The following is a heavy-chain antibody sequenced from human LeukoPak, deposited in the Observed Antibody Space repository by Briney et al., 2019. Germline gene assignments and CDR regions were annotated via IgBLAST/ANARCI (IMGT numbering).Heavy chain of an antibody. CDR3: TTFYHEYSPY. CDR1: GFSFMNAW. D-gene: IGHD2/OR15-2a*01. J-gene: IGHJ4*02. V-gene: IGHV3-15*01. CDR2: IKSNADGGTP. Sequence: GGSLRLSCAASGFSFMNAWMIWVRQAPGKGLEWVGRIKSNADGGTPDYAALARGRFTISRDDSKNTLYLQMNSLKTEDTAVYYCTTFYHEYSPYWGRGTLVTVSS.